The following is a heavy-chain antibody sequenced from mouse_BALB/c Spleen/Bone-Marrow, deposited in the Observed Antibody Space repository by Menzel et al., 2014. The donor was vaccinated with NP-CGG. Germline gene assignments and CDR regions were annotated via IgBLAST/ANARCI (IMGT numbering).Heavy chain of an antibody. Sequence: QVQLQQSGPELVKPGASVKISCKASGYTFTDYYINWVKQKPGQGFEWIGWIYPGSGNTKYNEKFKGKATLTVDTSSSTAHMQLSSLTSEDTAVYFCARENYGSSYYFDYWGQGTTLTVSS. CDR2: IYPGSGNT. V-gene: IGHV1-84*02. CDR1: GYTFTDYY. D-gene: IGHD1-1*01. J-gene: IGHJ2*01. CDR3: ARENYGSSYYFDY.